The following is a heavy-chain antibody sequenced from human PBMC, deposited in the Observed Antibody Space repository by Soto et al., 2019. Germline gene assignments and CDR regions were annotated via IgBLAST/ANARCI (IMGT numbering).Heavy chain of an antibody. D-gene: IGHD3-16*01. CDR3: ARLALGP. CDR1: GFTVSSTY. J-gene: IGHJ5*02. Sequence: EVQLVESGGGLIQPGGSLRLSCAASGFTVSSTYMSWVRQAPGKGLEWVSVIHTGGGAYYAGSVEGRFTISRDNVKNTLYLQMNSLRVDDTAVYYCARLALGPWGQGALVTVSS. CDR2: IHTGGGA. V-gene: IGHV3-53*01.